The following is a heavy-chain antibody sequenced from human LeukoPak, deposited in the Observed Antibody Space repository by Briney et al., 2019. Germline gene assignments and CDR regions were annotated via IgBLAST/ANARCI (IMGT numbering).Heavy chain of an antibody. D-gene: IGHD6-6*01. V-gene: IGHV4-61*01. CDR3: AREVGIAARPIDY. CDR1: GGSVSSGSYY. J-gene: IGHJ4*02. CDR2: IYYSGST. Sequence: SETLSLTCTVSGGSVSSGSYYWSWIRQPPGKGLEWIGYIYYSGSTNYNPSLKSRVTISVDTSKNQFSLKLSSVTAADTAVYYCAREVGIAARPIDYWGQGTLVTVSS.